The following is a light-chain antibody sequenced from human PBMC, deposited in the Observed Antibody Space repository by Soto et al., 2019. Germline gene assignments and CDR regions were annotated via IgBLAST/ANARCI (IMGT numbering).Light chain of an antibody. CDR1: SSNVGNNY. CDR2: QTT. V-gene: IGLV1-51*02. CDR3: GTWDSSLSLWV. J-gene: IGLJ3*02. Sequence: QSVLTQPPSVSAAPGQRVTMSCSGSSSNVGNNYVSWYQQLPGTAPKLLIFQTTERPSGIPDRFSGSKSGTAATLGTTELQTGDEADYYCGTWDSSLSLWVFGGGTKLTVL.